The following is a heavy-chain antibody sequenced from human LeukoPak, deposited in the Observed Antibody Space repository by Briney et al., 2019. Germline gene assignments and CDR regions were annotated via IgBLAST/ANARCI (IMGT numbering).Heavy chain of an antibody. J-gene: IGHJ4*02. D-gene: IGHD6-19*01. V-gene: IGHV4-59*08. CDR2: IYYSGST. CDR3: AITGYSGGWPPPYYFDY. Sequence: SETLSLTCTVSGGSISSYYWSWIRQPPGKGLEWIGYIYYSGSTNYNPSLKSRVTISVDTSKNQFSLKLSSVTAADTAVYYCAITGYSGGWPPPYYFDYWGQGTLVTVSS. CDR1: GGSISSYY.